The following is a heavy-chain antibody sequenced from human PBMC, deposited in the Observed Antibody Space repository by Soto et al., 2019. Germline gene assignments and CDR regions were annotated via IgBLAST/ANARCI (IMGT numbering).Heavy chain of an antibody. Sequence: QVHLVQSEPEVKKPRASVKVSCKASGYSFTNYGFAWLRQAPGQGLEWMGWISAYNGRTNYAEKLQDRITLTTDTSTDTAYMELRSLRSDDTAMYFCARGRRDTLRFLEWLSYFEYWGQGTLVTVSS. J-gene: IGHJ4*02. CDR3: ARGRRDTLRFLEWLSYFEY. CDR1: GYSFTNYG. CDR2: ISAYNGRT. D-gene: IGHD3-3*01. V-gene: IGHV1-18*04.